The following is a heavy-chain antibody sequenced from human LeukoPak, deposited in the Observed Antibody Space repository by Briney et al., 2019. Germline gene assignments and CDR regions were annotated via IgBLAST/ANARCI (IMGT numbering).Heavy chain of an antibody. V-gene: IGHV4-30-4*01. CDR1: GGSISSGDYY. D-gene: IGHD7-27*01. Sequence: PSETLSLTCTVSGGSISSGDYYWSWIRQPPGKGLEWIGYIYYSGSTYYNPSLKSRVTISVDTSKNRFSLKLRSVTAADTAVYYCARVRNWGIFDYWGQGTLVTVSS. CDR3: ARVRNWGIFDY. J-gene: IGHJ4*02. CDR2: IYYSGST.